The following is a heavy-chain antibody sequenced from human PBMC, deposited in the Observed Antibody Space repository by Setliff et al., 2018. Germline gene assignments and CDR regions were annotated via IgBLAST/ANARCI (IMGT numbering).Heavy chain of an antibody. CDR3: ARGYAARVGFGNWFDP. CDR2: LYYTGAT. D-gene: IGHD6-6*01. V-gene: IGHV4-39*07. J-gene: IGHJ5*02. CDR1: GGSISTTNYF. Sequence: SETLSVTCTVSGGSISTTNYFWGWIRQPPGGGLEWIGILYYTGATYYNPSLKSRVTISVDTPNNQFSLKLSSVTAADTAVFYCARGYAARVGFGNWFDPWGQGTLVTVSS.